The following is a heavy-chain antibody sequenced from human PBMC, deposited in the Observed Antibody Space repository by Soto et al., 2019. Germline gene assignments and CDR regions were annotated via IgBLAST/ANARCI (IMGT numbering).Heavy chain of an antibody. Sequence: VRLVQSGAEVKKPGSSVRVSCRSPGDIFTRYSFSWVRQAPGQGLEWMGGVIPVFGTSNYGRKFQGRVTMTADKSANTAFLDMSGLRYDDTAVYYCAGAPAGDYYYYYKFDIWGQGTAVTVSS. CDR1: GDIFTRYS. CDR2: VIPVFGTS. D-gene: IGHD2-21*02. V-gene: IGHV1-69*06. J-gene: IGHJ6*02. CDR3: AGAPAGDYYYYYKFDI.